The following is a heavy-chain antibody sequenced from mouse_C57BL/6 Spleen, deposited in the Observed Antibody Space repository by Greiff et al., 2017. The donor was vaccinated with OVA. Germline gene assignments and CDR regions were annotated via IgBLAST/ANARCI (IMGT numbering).Heavy chain of an antibody. CDR1: GYTFTSYW. V-gene: IGHV1-55*01. D-gene: IGHD1-1*01. Sequence: QVQLQQPGAELVKPGASVKMSCKASGYTFTSYWITWVKQRPGQGLEWIGDIYPGSGSTNYNEKFKSKATLTVDTSSSTAYMQLSSLTSEDSAVYYCARYYGSSLHWFAYWGQGTLVTVSA. CDR3: ARYYGSSLHWFAY. J-gene: IGHJ3*01. CDR2: IYPGSGST.